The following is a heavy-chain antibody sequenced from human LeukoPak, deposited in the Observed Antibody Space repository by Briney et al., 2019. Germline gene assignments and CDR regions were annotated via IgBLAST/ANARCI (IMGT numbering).Heavy chain of an antibody. CDR3: ARRGDYGDYPFDY. CDR1: GGSISGYY. J-gene: IGHJ4*02. Sequence: PSETLSLTCTVSGGSISGYYWSWLRQPPGKGLEWIGYIYYGGVTKYNPSLTSRVTISVDKSKNQFSLKVRSVTAADTAVYYCARRGDYGDYPFDYWGQGTLVTVSS. CDR2: IYYGGVT. V-gene: IGHV4-59*12. D-gene: IGHD4-17*01.